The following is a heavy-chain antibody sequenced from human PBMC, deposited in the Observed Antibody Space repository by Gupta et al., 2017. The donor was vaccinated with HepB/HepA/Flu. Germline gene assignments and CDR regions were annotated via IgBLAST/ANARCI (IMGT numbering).Heavy chain of an antibody. CDR1: GGSISHYY. CDR3: ARNGFGEGY. J-gene: IGHJ4*02. D-gene: IGHD3-10*01. V-gene: IGHV4-59*08. Sequence: QVQLQESGPGLVKPSETLSLTCSVSGGSISHYYWSWVRQPPGKGLEWIGYINYSGSTNYNPSLKSRVTMSVDTSKNQFSLKLRSVTATDTAVYDCARNGFGEGYWGQGTLVTVSS. CDR2: INYSGST.